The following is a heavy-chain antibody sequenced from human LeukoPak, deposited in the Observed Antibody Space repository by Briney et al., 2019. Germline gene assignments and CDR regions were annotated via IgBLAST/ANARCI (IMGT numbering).Heavy chain of an antibody. J-gene: IGHJ1*01. Sequence: GGSLRLSCAASGFTFSTFAMHWVRQAPGKGLEWVAVISNDGGNKHHADSVRGRFTISRDNSKNMLYLQMNSLRPEDSAVYYCAKDTSSWYYRYFQHWGQGILDTVSS. CDR3: AKDTSSWYYRYFQH. V-gene: IGHV3-30*18. CDR2: ISNDGGNK. CDR1: GFTFSTFA. D-gene: IGHD6-13*01.